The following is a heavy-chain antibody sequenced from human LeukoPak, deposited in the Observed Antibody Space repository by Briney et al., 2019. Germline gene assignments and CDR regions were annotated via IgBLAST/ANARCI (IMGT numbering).Heavy chain of an antibody. J-gene: IGHJ4*02. CDR1: GFTFSNAW. Sequence: GGSLRLSCAASGFTFSNAWMSWVRQAPGKGLEWVGRIKSKTDGGTTDYAAPVKGRFTIPRDDSKNTLYLQMNSLKTEDTAVYYCTTDSYSSSMYYFDYWGQGTLVTVSS. V-gene: IGHV3-15*01. CDR3: TTDSYSSSMYYFDY. D-gene: IGHD6-6*01. CDR2: IKSKTDGGTT.